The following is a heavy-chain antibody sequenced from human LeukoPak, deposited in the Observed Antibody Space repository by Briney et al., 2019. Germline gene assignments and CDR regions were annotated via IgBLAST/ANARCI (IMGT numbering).Heavy chain of an antibody. J-gene: IGHJ4*02. CDR1: GFTFSSYW. CDR3: AKDGVVPAAPSDY. V-gene: IGHV3-23*01. CDR2: ISGSGGST. Sequence: PGGSLRLSCAASGFTFSSYWMTWVRQTPGKGLEWVSAISGSGGSTYYADSVKGRFTISRDNSKNTLYLQMNSLRAEDTAVYYCAKDGVVPAAPSDYWGQGTLVTVSS. D-gene: IGHD2-2*01.